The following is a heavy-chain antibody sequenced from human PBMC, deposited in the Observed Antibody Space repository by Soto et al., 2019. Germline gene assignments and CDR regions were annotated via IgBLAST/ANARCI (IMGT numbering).Heavy chain of an antibody. J-gene: IGHJ1*01. D-gene: IGHD5-18*01. Sequence: QVQLVQSGAEVKKPGSSVKVSCKASGGTFSSYAISWVRQAPGQGLEWMGGIIPIFGTANYAQKFQGRVTITADKSQSTAYMELSSLISEDTAVYYCARGYVETAMVRAEYFQHWGQGTLVTVSS. CDR1: GGTFSSYA. V-gene: IGHV1-69*06. CDR2: IIPIFGTA. CDR3: ARGYVETAMVRAEYFQH.